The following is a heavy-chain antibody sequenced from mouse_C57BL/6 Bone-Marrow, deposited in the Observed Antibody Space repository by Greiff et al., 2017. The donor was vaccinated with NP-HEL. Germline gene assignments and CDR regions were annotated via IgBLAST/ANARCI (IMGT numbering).Heavy chain of an antibody. CDR3: ARFITTIHWYFDV. D-gene: IGHD1-1*01. V-gene: IGHV3-8*01. J-gene: IGHJ1*03. CDR1: GYSITSDY. Sequence: VQLKQSGPGLAKPSQTLSLTCSVTGYSITSDYWNWIRKFPGNKLEYMGYISYSGSTYYNPSLKSRISITRDTSKNQYYLQLNSVTTEDTATYYCARFITTIHWYFDVWGTGTTVTVSS. CDR2: ISYSGST.